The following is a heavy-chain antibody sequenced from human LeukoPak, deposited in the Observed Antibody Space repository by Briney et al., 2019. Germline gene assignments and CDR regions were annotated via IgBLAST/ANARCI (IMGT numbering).Heavy chain of an antibody. CDR3: ARHRGGDYGLDAFDI. Sequence: GESLKISCKGSGYSFSSYWIGWVRQMPGKGLEWMGTIYPGDSDTKYSPSFQGQDTISADKSISTAYLQWSSLKASDTAMYYCARHRGGDYGLDAFDIWGQGTMVTVSS. CDR1: GYSFSSYW. V-gene: IGHV5-51*01. D-gene: IGHD4-17*01. J-gene: IGHJ3*02. CDR2: IYPGDSDT.